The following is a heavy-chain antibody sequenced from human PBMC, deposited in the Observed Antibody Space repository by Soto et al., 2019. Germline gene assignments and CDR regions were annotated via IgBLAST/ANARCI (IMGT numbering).Heavy chain of an antibody. J-gene: IGHJ6*02. CDR1: GFTFSSYG. Sequence: GGSLRLSCAASGFTFSSYGMHWVRQAPGKGLEWVAVIWYDGSNKYYADSVKGRFTISRDNSKNTLYLQMNSLRAEDTAVYYCARDSWTTANYYYYGMDVWGQGTTVTVSS. D-gene: IGHD4-4*01. CDR2: IWYDGSNK. CDR3: ARDSWTTANYYYYGMDV. V-gene: IGHV3-33*01.